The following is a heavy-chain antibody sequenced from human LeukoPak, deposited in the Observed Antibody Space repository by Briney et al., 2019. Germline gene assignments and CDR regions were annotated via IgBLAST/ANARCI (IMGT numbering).Heavy chain of an antibody. CDR3: ARAGSSGWDRD. J-gene: IGHJ4*02. Sequence: ASVKVSCKASGFSFTDYYMHWVRQAPGQGLEWMEYINPHSGGTNYAQKFQGRVTMTRDTSISTAYMELSRLRSDDTAVYYCARAGSSGWDRDWGQGTLVTVSS. D-gene: IGHD6-19*01. CDR1: GFSFTDYY. CDR2: INPHSGGT. V-gene: IGHV1-2*02.